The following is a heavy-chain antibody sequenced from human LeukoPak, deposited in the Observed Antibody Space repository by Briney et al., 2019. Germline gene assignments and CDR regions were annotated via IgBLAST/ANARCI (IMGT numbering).Heavy chain of an antibody. Sequence: GGSLRLSCAASGFTFSSYSMNWVRQAPGKGLEWVSTISSSSSYIYYADSVKGRFTISRDNAKNSLYLQMNSLRAEDTAVYYCARVLLQTFDYWGQGTLVTVSS. V-gene: IGHV3-21*01. CDR1: GFTFSSYS. CDR3: ARVLLQTFDY. CDR2: ISSSSSYI. D-gene: IGHD3-10*01. J-gene: IGHJ4*02.